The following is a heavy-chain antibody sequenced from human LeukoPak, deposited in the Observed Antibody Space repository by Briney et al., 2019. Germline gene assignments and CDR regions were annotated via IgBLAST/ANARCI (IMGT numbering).Heavy chain of an antibody. V-gene: IGHV3-74*01. CDR2: INSDGSST. Sequence: GGSLRLSCAASGFTFSNYWMHSVRQAPGKGLVWVARINSDGSSTNYADSVKGRFTISRDNAKNTLYLQMSSLRAEDTAVYYCARRGTYSTSCYDYWGQGTLVTVSS. CDR3: ARRGTYSTSCYDY. D-gene: IGHD6-13*01. CDR1: GFTFSNYW. J-gene: IGHJ4*02.